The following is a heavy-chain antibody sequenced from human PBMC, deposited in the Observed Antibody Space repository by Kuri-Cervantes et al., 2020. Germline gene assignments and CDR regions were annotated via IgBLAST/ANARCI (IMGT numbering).Heavy chain of an antibody. V-gene: IGHV4-39*01. D-gene: IGHD3-10*01. CDR2: IYYSGKT. CDR3: ARGNYYNSGWAYWFDP. Sequence: SETLSLTCTVSGGSISSSSYYWGWIRQPPGKGLEWIGSIYYSGKTYYNPSLKSRVTTSVDTSKNQFSLKLSSVTAADTAIYSCARGNYYNSGWAYWFDPWGHGNLVTVSS. J-gene: IGHJ5*02. CDR1: GGSISSSSYY.